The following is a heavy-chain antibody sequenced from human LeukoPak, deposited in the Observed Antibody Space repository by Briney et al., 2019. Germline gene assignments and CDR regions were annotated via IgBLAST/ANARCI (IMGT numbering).Heavy chain of an antibody. D-gene: IGHD2-15*01. J-gene: IGHJ4*02. Sequence: QTGGSLRLSCAASGFTFSRFGMNWVRQAPGKGLEWVSYISSSSSSIYYADSVKGRFTISRDNAKNSLYLQVNSLRDDDTAVYYCAQKGGADYWGQGTLVTVSS. CDR3: AQKGGADY. CDR1: GFTFSRFG. V-gene: IGHV3-48*02. CDR2: ISSSSSSI.